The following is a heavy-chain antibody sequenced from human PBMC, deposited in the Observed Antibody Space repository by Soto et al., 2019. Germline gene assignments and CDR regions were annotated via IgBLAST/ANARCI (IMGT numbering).Heavy chain of an antibody. J-gene: IGHJ4*02. D-gene: IGHD6-13*01. CDR2: IYYSGST. V-gene: IGHV4-61*01. CDR3: ASSYSSRWYDFDY. Sequence: PSETLSLTCTVSGGSVSSGSYYWSWIRQPPGKGLEWIGYIYYSGSTNYNPSLKSRVTISVDTSKNQFSLKLSSVTAADTAVYYCASSYSSRWYDFDYWGQGTLVTVSS. CDR1: GGSVSSGSYY.